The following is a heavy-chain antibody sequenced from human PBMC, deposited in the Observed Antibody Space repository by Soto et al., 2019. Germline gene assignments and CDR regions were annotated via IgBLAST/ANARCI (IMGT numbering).Heavy chain of an antibody. V-gene: IGHV5-10-1*01. CDR1: GYTFSGHW. D-gene: IGHD3-16*01. CDR3: FRGGVTSRTFDY. J-gene: IGHJ4*02. Sequence: GESLKISCKTSGYTFSGHWISWVRQVPGRGLQWMGNIDPSDSYINYNPAFRGHVTFSVDKSSSTAYLHWSSLGPSDTAIYYCFRGGVTSRTFDYWGQGTLVTVSS. CDR2: IDPSDSYI.